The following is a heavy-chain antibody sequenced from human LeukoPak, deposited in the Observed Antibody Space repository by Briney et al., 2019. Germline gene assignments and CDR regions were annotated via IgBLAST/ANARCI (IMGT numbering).Heavy chain of an antibody. CDR2: IYYSGST. CDR3: ARATCSGGSCYPYYYYMDV. CDR1: GGSISSYY. V-gene: IGHV4-59*08. J-gene: IGHJ6*03. D-gene: IGHD2-15*01. Sequence: SETLSLTCTVSGGSISSYYWSWIRQPPGKGLEWIGYIYYSGSTNYNPSLKSRVTISVDTSKNQFSLKLSSVTAADTAVYYCARATCSGGSCYPYYYYMDVWGKGTTVTVSS.